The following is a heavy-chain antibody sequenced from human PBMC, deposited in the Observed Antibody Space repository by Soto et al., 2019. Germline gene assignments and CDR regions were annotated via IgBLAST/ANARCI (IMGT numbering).Heavy chain of an antibody. Sequence: GAAVKVSCKASGYTFTSYCIHWVRQAPGQGLEWMGGIIPIIGATNYAQKFQGRVTITADTSTSTAYMELSSLRSEDTAVYYCASGFADRIVSYGLLFDSWAQGPL. D-gene: IGHD2-15*01. V-gene: IGHV1-69*06. J-gene: IGHJ4*02. CDR2: IIPIIGAT. CDR1: GYTFTSYC. CDR3: ASGFADRIVSYGLLFDS.